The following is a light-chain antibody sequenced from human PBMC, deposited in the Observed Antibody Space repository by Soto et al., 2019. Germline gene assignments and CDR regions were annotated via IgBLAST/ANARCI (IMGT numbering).Light chain of an antibody. CDR3: QQYQNSPIT. Sequence: EIVLTHSPGILSLCPWEIASLSCGASQSITSSFLAWYQQKPGQAPRLLIYGASSRASGIPDRFSGTGSETDFTLTINRLEPEDFAVYYCQQYQNSPITFGQGTRLEIK. CDR2: GAS. CDR1: QSITSSF. V-gene: IGKV3-20*01. J-gene: IGKJ5*01.